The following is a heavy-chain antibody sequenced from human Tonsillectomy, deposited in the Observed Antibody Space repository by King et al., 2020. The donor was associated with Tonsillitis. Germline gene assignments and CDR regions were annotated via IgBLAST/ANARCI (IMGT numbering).Heavy chain of an antibody. CDR3: EQVVVPALGSFDI. J-gene: IGHJ3*02. Sequence: TLKESGPTLVKPTQTLTLTCTFSGFSLTTGGVGVGWIRQPPGKALEWLALIYWNDNKHYSPSLKSRLTITKETSKNQVDLTMTNMDPGDTGTYYCEQVVVPALGSFDIWGQGTMVTVSS. D-gene: IGHD2-2*01. V-gene: IGHV2-5*04. CDR1: GFSLTTGGVG. CDR2: IYWNDNK.